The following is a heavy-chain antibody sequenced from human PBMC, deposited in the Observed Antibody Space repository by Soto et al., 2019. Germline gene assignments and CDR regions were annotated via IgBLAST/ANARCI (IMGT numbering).Heavy chain of an antibody. CDR1: GFTFSDSI. Sequence: VGSLRLSCAASGFTFSDSIMNWVRQAPGKGLEWLSSISSTSGFIYYADSVKGRFTISRDNAKNSLFLQMNSLRVDDTAVYYCASGNSLRYWGQGTLVTVSS. CDR2: ISSTSGFI. J-gene: IGHJ4*02. V-gene: IGHV3-21*01. D-gene: IGHD2-21*01. CDR3: ASGNSLRY.